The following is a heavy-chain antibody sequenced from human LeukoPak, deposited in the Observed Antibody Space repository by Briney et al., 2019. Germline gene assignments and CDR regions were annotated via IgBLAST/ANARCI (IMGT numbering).Heavy chain of an antibody. V-gene: IGHV3-23*01. CDR3: AKSLGYWYFDL. CDR2: VTGSGGST. J-gene: IGHJ2*01. Sequence: XEWVSGVTGSGGSTFYADSVKGRFTISRDNSRNTVYLQMNSLRAEDTAIYYCAKSLGYWYFDLWGRGTLVTVSS. D-gene: IGHD7-27*01.